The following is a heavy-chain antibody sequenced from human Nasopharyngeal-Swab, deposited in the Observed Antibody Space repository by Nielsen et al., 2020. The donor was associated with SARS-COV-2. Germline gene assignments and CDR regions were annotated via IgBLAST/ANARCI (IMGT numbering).Heavy chain of an antibody. Sequence: GGSLRLSCAASGFTFRSYDMHWVRQGTGKGLEWVSAIGNAGDTYYPGSVKGRFTISRENAKNSLYLQMNSLRAEDTAVYYCARGGVRSYWFDPWGQGTLVTVSS. V-gene: IGHV3-13*01. J-gene: IGHJ5*02. CDR1: GFTFRSYD. CDR3: ARGGVRSYWFDP. CDR2: IGNAGDT. D-gene: IGHD3-16*01.